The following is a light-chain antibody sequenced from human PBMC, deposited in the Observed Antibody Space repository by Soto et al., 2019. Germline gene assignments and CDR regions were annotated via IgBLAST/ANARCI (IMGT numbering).Light chain of an antibody. CDR1: SNDIGGYNY. CDR3: CSYTSMGTGV. CDR2: DVT. J-gene: IGLJ2*01. Sequence: QSVLTQPASVSGSPGQSITISCSGTSNDIGGYNYVAWYQQHPGKAPKLIISDVTNRPSGASSRFSGSKSGNTASLTISGLRAEDEADYFCCSYTSMGTGVFGGGTKVTVL. V-gene: IGLV2-14*01.